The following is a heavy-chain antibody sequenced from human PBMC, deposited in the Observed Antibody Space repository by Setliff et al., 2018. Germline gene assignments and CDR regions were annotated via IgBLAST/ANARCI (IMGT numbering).Heavy chain of an antibody. CDR3: ARRETYYNFWSGYYAY. CDR2: IYYSGST. CDR1: GGSISSSSYY. V-gene: IGHV4-39*07. Sequence: KTSETLSLTCTVSGGSISSSSYYWGWIRQPPGKGLEWIGSIYYSGSTNYNPSLKSRVTISVDTSKNQFSLKLSSVTAADTAVYYCARRETYYNFWSGYYAYWGQGTLVTVS. J-gene: IGHJ4*02. D-gene: IGHD3-3*01.